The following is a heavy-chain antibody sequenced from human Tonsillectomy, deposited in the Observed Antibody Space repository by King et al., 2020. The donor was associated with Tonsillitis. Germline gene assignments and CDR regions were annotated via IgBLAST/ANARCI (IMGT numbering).Heavy chain of an antibody. D-gene: IGHD2-8*01. Sequence: VQLQESGPGLVKPSETLSLTCTVSGGSINSYYWGWIRQPPGRGLAWIGYIYFSGSTKYNPYLKSRLTIPADTSKNQFSLKLSSVTSADTAFNYCARFNDLFDSWGQGTLVPVSS. CDR2: IYFSGST. V-gene: IGHV4-59*01. J-gene: IGHJ5*01. CDR3: ARFNDLFDS. CDR1: GGSINSYY.